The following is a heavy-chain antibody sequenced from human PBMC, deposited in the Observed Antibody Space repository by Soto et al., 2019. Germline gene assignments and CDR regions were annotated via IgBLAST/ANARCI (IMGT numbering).Heavy chain of an antibody. CDR3: AKDRVAAAGTGHKYGMDV. J-gene: IGHJ6*02. D-gene: IGHD6-13*01. CDR1: GFTFSSYG. Sequence: GGSLRLSCAASGFTFSSYGMHWVRQAPGKGLEWVAVISYDGSNKYYADSVKGRFTISRDNSKNTLYLQMNSLRAEDTAVYYRAKDRVAAAGTGHKYGMDVWGQGTTVTVSS. V-gene: IGHV3-30*18. CDR2: ISYDGSNK.